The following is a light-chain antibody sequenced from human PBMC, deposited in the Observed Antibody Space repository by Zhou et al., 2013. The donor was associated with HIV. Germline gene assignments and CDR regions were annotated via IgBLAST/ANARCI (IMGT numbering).Light chain of an antibody. Sequence: DIQMTQSPSSLSASVGERVTITCRASQSISTYLNWYQQKPGKAPKLLIYAASSLQSGVPSRFSGSGSGTDFTLTISGLQPEDIATYYCQQYYTTPLTFGGGTNIEVK. V-gene: IGKV1-39*01. CDR2: AAS. CDR1: QSISTY. CDR3: QQYYTTPLT. J-gene: IGKJ4*01.